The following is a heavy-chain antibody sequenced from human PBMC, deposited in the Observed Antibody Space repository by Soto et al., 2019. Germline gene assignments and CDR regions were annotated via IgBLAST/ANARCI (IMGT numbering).Heavy chain of an antibody. CDR3: ARSLWSGPYYYYYYMDV. J-gene: IGHJ6*03. D-gene: IGHD3-3*01. CDR1: GYSFTSYW. V-gene: IGHV5-51*01. CDR2: IYPGDSDT. Sequence: GESLKISCKGSGYSFTSYWIGWVRQMPGKGLEWMGIIYPGDSDTRYSPSFQGQVTISADKSISTAYLQWSSLKASDTAMYYCARSLWSGPYYYYYYMDVWGKGTTVTVYS.